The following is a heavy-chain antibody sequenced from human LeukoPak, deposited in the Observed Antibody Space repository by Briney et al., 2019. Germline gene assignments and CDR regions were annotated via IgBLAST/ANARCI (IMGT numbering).Heavy chain of an antibody. V-gene: IGHV1-18*04. D-gene: IGHD2-21*01. CDR1: GYTFTSYY. J-gene: IGHJ3*02. CDR2: ISAYNGNT. Sequence: GASVKVSCKASGYTFTSYYMHWVRQAPGQGLEWMGWISAYNGNTNYAQKLQGRVTMTTDTSTSTAYMELRSLRSDDTAVYYCARSRIPAWAFDIWGQGTMVTVSS. CDR3: ARSRIPAWAFDI.